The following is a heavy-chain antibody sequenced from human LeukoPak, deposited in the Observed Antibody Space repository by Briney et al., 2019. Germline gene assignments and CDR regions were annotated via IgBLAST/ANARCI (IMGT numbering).Heavy chain of an antibody. CDR3: AREGHYYDFWSALRENYWFDP. CDR1: GYTFTGYY. CDR2: INPNSGGT. J-gene: IGHJ5*02. D-gene: IGHD3-3*01. Sequence: GASVKVSCKASGYTFTGYYMHWVRQAPGQGLEWMGWINPNSGGTNYAQKFQGRVTMTRDTSISTAYMELSRLRSDDTAVYYCAREGHYYDFWSALRENYWFDPWGQGTLVTVSS. V-gene: IGHV1-2*02.